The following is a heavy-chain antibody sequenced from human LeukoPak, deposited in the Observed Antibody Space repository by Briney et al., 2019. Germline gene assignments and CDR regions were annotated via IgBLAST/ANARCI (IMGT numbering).Heavy chain of an antibody. CDR3: ARDTGPGYGSGTTLGP. CDR1: GGSISSGDYY. D-gene: IGHD3-10*01. V-gene: IGHV4-30-4*01. CDR2: IYYSGST. Sequence: PSETLSLTCTVSGGSISSGDYYWSWIRQPPGKGLEWIGYIYYSGSTYYNPSLKSRVTISVDTSKNQFSLKLSSVTAADTAVYYCARDTGPGYGSGTTLGPWGQGTLVTVSS. J-gene: IGHJ5*02.